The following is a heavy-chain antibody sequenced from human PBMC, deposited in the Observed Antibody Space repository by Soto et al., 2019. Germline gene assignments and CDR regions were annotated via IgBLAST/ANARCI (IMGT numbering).Heavy chain of an antibody. V-gene: IGHV1-18*04. Sequence: AGVKVTCKGSVSIFTSNGIGWVRQPPGQGLEWMGGSSTYNENLDTPPQLQGRLTNTTDTQTTTAYIEPTNQKYDDTARYYCAYVCGYGAADYSFDLWGQGTPVTVSS. D-gene: IGHD5-18*01. CDR1: VSIFTSNG. CDR3: AYVCGYGAADYSFDL. CDR2: SSTYNENL. J-gene: IGHJ4*02.